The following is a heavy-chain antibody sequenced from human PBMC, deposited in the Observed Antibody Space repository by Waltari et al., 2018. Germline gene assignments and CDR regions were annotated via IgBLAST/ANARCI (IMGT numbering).Heavy chain of an antibody. CDR2: SSGRCGMT. CDR1: GFTFSSYA. Sequence: EVQLLESGGGLVQPGGSLRLSCAASGFTFSSYAMSWVRQAPGKGLEWDSASSGRCGMTYYADSVKGRFTISSDNSKNTLYLQMNSLRAEDTAVYYCAISPIVVVTAIPTDWGQGTLVTVSS. V-gene: IGHV3-23*01. D-gene: IGHD2-21*02. CDR3: AISPIVVVTAIPTD. J-gene: IGHJ4*02.